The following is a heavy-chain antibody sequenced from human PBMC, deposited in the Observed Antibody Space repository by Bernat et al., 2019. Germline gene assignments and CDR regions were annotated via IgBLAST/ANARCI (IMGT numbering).Heavy chain of an antibody. V-gene: IGHV3-7*03. J-gene: IGHJ3*02. CDR2: MNQDGREK. D-gene: IGHD1-14*01. Sequence: EVQLVESGGGMVQPGGSLRLSCTASGFIFSSSYMTWVRQAPGKGPEWVAIMNQDGREKTYVDSVKGRFSISRDNAKNSLYLQMSSLRVEDTALYYCARDPEWGALDIWGQGTMVTVSS. CDR3: ARDPEWGALDI. CDR1: GFIFSSSY.